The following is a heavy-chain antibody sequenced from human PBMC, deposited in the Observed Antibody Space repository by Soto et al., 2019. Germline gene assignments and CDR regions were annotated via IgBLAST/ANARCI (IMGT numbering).Heavy chain of an antibody. D-gene: IGHD3-3*01. CDR2: ISGSGGST. J-gene: IGHJ4*02. Sequence: LRLSCAASGFTFSSYAMSWVRQAPGKGLEWVSAISGSGGSTYYADSVKGRFTISRDNSKNTLYLQMNSLRAEDTAVYYCASLHDFWSGYMAYWGQGTLVTVSS. V-gene: IGHV3-23*01. CDR3: ASLHDFWSGYMAY. CDR1: GFTFSSYA.